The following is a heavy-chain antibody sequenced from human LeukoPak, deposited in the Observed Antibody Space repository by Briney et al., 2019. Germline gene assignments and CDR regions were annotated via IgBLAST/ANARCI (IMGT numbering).Heavy chain of an antibody. D-gene: IGHD3-10*01. CDR1: GFTVSSNS. CDR2: IYSGGNT. CDR3: AKEILWFGELSQAFDI. J-gene: IGHJ3*02. Sequence: GGSLRPSYTVSGFTVSSNSMSWVRQAPGKGLEWVSFIYSGGNTHYADSVKGRFTISRDNSKNTLYLQMNSLRAEDTAVYYCAKEILWFGELSQAFDIWGQGTMVTVSS. V-gene: IGHV3-53*05.